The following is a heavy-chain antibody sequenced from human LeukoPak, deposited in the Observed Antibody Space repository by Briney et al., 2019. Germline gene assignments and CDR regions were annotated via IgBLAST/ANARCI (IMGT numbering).Heavy chain of an antibody. V-gene: IGHV3-23*01. CDR3: ARDSGYSYGYHY. J-gene: IGHJ4*02. Sequence: GGSLRLSCAASGFTFSSYAMNWVRQAPGKGLEWVSHISGSGISTYYADSVKGRFTFSRDNAKNTLYLQMNSLRAEDTAVYYCARDSGYSYGYHYWGQGTLVTVSS. CDR1: GFTFSSYA. CDR2: ISGSGIST. D-gene: IGHD5-18*01.